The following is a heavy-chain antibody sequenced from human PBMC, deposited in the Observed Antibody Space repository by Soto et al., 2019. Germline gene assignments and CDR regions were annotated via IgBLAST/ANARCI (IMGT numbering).Heavy chain of an antibody. CDR2: IYPVDSET. CDR1: VNIFGNSW. J-gene: IGHJ6*02. Sequence: PGESLKISCKGSVNIFGNSWIAWVRQMPGKGLEWMGIIYPVDSETRYSPSFQGQVTFSADKSINTAYLEWNSLKASDTAVYFCAREWGLLPYYVMNVWGHGTAVTVSS. D-gene: IGHD1-26*01. CDR3: AREWGLLPYYVMNV. V-gene: IGHV5-51*01.